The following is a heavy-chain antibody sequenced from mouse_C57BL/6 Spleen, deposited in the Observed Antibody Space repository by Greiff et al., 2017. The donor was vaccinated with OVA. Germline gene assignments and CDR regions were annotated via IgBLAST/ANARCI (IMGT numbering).Heavy chain of an antibody. CDR1: GYTFTDYY. CDR3: AREKTYYGNYNYAMDY. V-gene: IGHV1-26*01. Sequence: VQLQQSGPELVKPGASVKISCKASGYTFTDYYMNWVKQSHGKSLEWIGDINPNNGGTSYNQKFKGKATLTVDKSSSTAYMELRSLTSEDSAVYYCAREKTYYGNYNYAMDYWGQGTSVTVSS. D-gene: IGHD2-10*01. CDR2: INPNNGGT. J-gene: IGHJ4*01.